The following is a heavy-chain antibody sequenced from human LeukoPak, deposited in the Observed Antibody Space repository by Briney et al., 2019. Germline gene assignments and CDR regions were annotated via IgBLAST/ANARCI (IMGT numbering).Heavy chain of an antibody. Sequence: SETLSLTCTVSGGSISSYYWSWIRQPPGKGLEWIGYIYYSGSTNYNPSLKSRVTISVDTSKNQFSLKLSSVTAADTAVYYCARSTLHRDAFDIWGQGTMVTVSS. V-gene: IGHV4-59*01. D-gene: IGHD4-11*01. CDR1: GGSISSYY. CDR3: ARSTLHRDAFDI. CDR2: IYYSGST. J-gene: IGHJ3*02.